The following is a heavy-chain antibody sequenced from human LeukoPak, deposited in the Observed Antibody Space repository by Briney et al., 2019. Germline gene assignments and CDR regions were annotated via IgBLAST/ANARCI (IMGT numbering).Heavy chain of an antibody. CDR2: IITMLCTA. J-gene: IGHJ4*02. V-gene: IGHV1-69*01. CDR3: ARDVLDMVRGVDQYYFDY. CDR1: GGTFSSYA. Sequence: SVTVSCKASGGTFSSYAISWVRQAPGQGLEWMGGIITMLCTANYAQKFQGRVTITADESTSTAYMELSSLRSEDTAVYYCARDVLDMVRGVDQYYFDYWGQGTLVTVS. D-gene: IGHD3-10*01.